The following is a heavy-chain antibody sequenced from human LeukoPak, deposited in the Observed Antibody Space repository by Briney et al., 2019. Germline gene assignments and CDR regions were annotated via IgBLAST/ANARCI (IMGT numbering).Heavy chain of an antibody. J-gene: IGHJ4*02. CDR2: ISSSSSTI. CDR3: ARVNAVVVVPAAMKY. Sequence: PGGSLRLSCAASGFTFSSYSMNWVRQAPGKGLEWVSYISSSSSTIYYADSVKGRFTISRDNAKNSLYLQMNSLGDEDTAVYYCARVNAVVVVPAAMKYWGQGTLVTVSS. V-gene: IGHV3-48*02. D-gene: IGHD2-2*01. CDR1: GFTFSSYS.